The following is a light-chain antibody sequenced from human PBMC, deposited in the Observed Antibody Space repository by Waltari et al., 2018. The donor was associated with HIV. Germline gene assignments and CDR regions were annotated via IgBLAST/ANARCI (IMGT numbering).Light chain of an antibody. Sequence: QSVLTQPPSASGTPGQRVTISCSGSSPNIGTTYASWYHQLPGTAPKVLIYKNNQRPSGVPDRFAGSKSGTSASLAISGLRSEDEADYYCAEWDDSLSGYVFGTGTKVTVL. J-gene: IGLJ1*01. V-gene: IGLV1-47*01. CDR3: AEWDDSLSGYV. CDR1: SPNIGTTY. CDR2: KNN.